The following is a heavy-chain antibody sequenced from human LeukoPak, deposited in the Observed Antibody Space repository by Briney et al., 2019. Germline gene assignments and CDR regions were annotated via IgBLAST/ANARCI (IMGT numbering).Heavy chain of an antibody. J-gene: IGHJ4*02. CDR1: GGSISSSSYY. V-gene: IGHV4-39*01. D-gene: IGHD1-1*01. Sequence: PSETLSLTCTVSGGSISSSSYYWGWIRQPPGKGLEWIGSIYYSRSTYYNPSLKSRVTISVDTSKNQFSLKLSSVTAADTAVYYCASISSHRTVSNGYWGQGTLVTVSS. CDR3: ASISSHRTVSNGY. CDR2: IYYSRST.